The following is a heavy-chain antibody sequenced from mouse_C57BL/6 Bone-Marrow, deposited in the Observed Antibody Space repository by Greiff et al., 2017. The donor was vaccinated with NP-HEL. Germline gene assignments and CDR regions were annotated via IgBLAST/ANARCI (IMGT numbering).Heavy chain of an antibody. V-gene: IGHV5-4*01. J-gene: IGHJ2*01. CDR2: ISDGGSYT. D-gene: IGHD2-2*01. CDR1: GFTFSSYA. Sequence: EVKLVESGGGLVKPGGSLKLSCAASGFTFSSYAMSWVRQTPEKRLEWVATISDGGSYTYSPDNVKGRFTISRDNAKYNLYLQMSHLKSEDTAIYYCARDGDGYALFGYWGQGTTLTVAS. CDR3: ARDGDGYALFGY.